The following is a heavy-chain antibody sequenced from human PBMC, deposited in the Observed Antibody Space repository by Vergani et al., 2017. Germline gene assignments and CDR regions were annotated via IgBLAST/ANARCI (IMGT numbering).Heavy chain of an antibody. V-gene: IGHV5-51*01. J-gene: IGHJ4*02. CDR3: ARHTTYTDS. CDR1: EYSFGNYW. CDR2: IYPADSDT. D-gene: IGHD1-1*01. Sequence: EVELVQSGPEMRTPGECLKISCKGSEYSFGNYWIGWVRQMPGKGLEWMGIIYPADSDTRYTPSFQGQVPISADKSSSTAFLQWDRLKASDTALYYCARHTTYTDSWGQGTLVTVSS.